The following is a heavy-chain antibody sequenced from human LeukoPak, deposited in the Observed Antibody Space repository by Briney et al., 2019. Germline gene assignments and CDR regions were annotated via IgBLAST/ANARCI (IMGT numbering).Heavy chain of an antibody. CDR1: GFIFNSYG. Sequence: GGSLRLSCVASGFIFNSYGMHWVRQAPGKGLEWVAGIWYAGSNKYYADSVEGRFTISRDNSKNTLYLQMNSLRAEDTAVYYCARAMDVWGQGTTVIVSS. CDR2: IWYAGSNK. V-gene: IGHV3-33*01. J-gene: IGHJ6*02. CDR3: ARAMDV.